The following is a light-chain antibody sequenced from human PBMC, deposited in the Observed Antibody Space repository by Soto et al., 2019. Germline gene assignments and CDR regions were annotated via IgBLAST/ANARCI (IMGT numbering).Light chain of an antibody. J-gene: IGKJ1*01. CDR2: AAS. CDR3: QQYAGSPWT. V-gene: IGKV3-20*01. Sequence: ELVLAQSPGTLSWSPGERATLSCRASQSVSSSYLAWYQQKPGQAPRLLIYAASSRATGIPDRFSGGGSGTDFTLTISRLEPEDFAVYYCQQYAGSPWTFGQGTKV. CDR1: QSVSSSY.